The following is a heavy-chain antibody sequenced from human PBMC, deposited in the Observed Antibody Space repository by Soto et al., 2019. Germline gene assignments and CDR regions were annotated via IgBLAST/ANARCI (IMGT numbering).Heavy chain of an antibody. V-gene: IGHV4-59*08. CDR2: IYYSGST. D-gene: IGHD1-7*01. CDR1: GGSISSYY. J-gene: IGHJ6*03. Sequence: PSETLSLTCTVSGGSISSYYWIWIRQPPGKGLEWIGYIYYSGSTNYNPSLKSRVTISVDTSKNQFSLKLSSVTAADTAVYYCATLSGFCEELYYYYYMDVWGKGTTVTVSS. CDR3: ATLSGFCEELYYYYYMDV.